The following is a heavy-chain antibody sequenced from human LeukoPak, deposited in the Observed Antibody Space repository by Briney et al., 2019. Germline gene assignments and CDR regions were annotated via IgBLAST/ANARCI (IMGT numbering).Heavy chain of an antibody. V-gene: IGHV3-15*01. D-gene: IGHD6-19*01. CDR1: GFTFSNAW. Sequence: PGGSLRLSCAASGFTFSNAWMSWVRQAPGKGLEWVGRIKSKTDGGTTDYAAPVKGRFTISRDNSKNTLYLQMNSLRAEDTAVYFCARDRSSGSYMFAYWGQGTLVTVSS. CDR3: ARDRSSGSYMFAY. CDR2: IKSKTDGGTT. J-gene: IGHJ4*02.